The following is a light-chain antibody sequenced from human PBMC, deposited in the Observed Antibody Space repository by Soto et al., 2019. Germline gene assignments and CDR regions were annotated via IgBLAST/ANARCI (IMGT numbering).Light chain of an antibody. CDR1: SSDVGGYNY. J-gene: IGLJ1*01. Sequence: QSALTQPASVSGSPGQSITISCTGTSSDVGGYNYVCWYQQHPGKAPKLMIYDVSNRPSGVSNRFSGSKSGNTASLTISGLQAEDEADYYCSLYTSSSSYVFGSGTKVTVL. CDR2: DVS. V-gene: IGLV2-14*01. CDR3: SLYTSSSSYV.